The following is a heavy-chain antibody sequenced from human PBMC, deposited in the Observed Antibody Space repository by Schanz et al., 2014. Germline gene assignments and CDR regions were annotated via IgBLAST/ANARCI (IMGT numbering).Heavy chain of an antibody. J-gene: IGHJ4*02. D-gene: IGHD1-1*01. CDR2: IGYLGDT. Sequence: EVQLVESGGGLVKPGRSLRLSCAASGFTLSNSDMHWVRQGTGKGLEWVSTIGYLGDTYYPDSVKGRFTGYRDSGQNSLYRQMNSLRAGDTAVYYCARGTDWNLHYWGQGARVTVSS. V-gene: IGHV3-13*01. CDR3: ARGTDWNLHY. CDR1: GFTLSNSD.